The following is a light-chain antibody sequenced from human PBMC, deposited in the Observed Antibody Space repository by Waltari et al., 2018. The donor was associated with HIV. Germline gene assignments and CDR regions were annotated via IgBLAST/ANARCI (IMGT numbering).Light chain of an antibody. V-gene: IGLV1-51*01. CDR3: GTWDNRLGSWV. CDR1: NSNIGGNS. Sequence: QSAMTQPPSVSAAPGQSVVISCSGSNSNIGGNSVSWYQHVPGAAPKLLLYDNDERPSTLRGRFSGSTSGTSATLVISGLQAGDEGAYYCGTWDNRLGSWVFGGGTKLTVL. CDR2: DND. J-gene: IGLJ3*02.